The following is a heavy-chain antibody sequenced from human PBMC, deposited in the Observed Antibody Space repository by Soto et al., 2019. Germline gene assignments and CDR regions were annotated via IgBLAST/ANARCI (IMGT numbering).Heavy chain of an antibody. CDR1: GFIVSDTY. Sequence: EVQLVESGGGLVQLGGSLRLSCTASGFIVSDTYVNWVRQAPGKGLEWVSVISNRGDTHYADSVRGRFSLSRDISDNTLHLQMNNLRVEDTAVYYCAREPRYCRGGSCSITGDAYDIWGQGTMVTVSS. J-gene: IGHJ3*02. CDR2: ISNRGDT. V-gene: IGHV3-66*01. CDR3: AREPRYCRGGSCSITGDAYDI. D-gene: IGHD2-15*01.